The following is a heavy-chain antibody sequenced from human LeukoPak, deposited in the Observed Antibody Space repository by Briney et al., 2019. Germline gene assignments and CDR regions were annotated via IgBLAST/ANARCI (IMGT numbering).Heavy chain of an antibody. Sequence: SETLSLTCTVSGGSISSGDYYWSWIRQPPGKGLEWIGYIYYSGSTYYNPSLKSRVTISVDTSKNQFSLKLSSVTAADTAVYYCARDRRAAMGLPYYFDYWGQGTLVTVSS. CDR1: GGSISSGDYY. J-gene: IGHJ4*02. CDR3: ARDRRAAMGLPYYFDY. V-gene: IGHV4-30-4*08. CDR2: IYYSGST. D-gene: IGHD5-18*01.